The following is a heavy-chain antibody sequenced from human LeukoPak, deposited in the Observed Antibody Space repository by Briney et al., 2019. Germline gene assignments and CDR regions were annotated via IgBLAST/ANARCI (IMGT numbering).Heavy chain of an antibody. CDR2: INPNNGGT. J-gene: IGHJ4*02. Sequence: ASVKVSCKASGYTFTGYYMHWVRQAPGQGLEWMGLINPNNGGTSYAQKFQGRVSMTRDTSINTAYMELSRLRSDDTAVYFCARDSRVTNGDYWGQGTLVTASS. CDR1: GYTFTGYY. D-gene: IGHD3-10*01. CDR3: ARDSRVTNGDY. V-gene: IGHV1-2*02.